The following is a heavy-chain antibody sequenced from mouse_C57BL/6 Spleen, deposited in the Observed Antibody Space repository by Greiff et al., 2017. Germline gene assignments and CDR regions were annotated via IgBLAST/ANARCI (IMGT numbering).Heavy chain of an antibody. J-gene: IGHJ2*01. V-gene: IGHV5-9*01. CDR3: AREEANWDYFDY. CDR2: ISGGGGNT. D-gene: IGHD4-1*01. Sequence: EVKLVESGGGLVKPGGSLKLSCAASGFTFSSYTMSWVRQTPEKRLEWVATISGGGGNTYYPDSVKGRFTISRNNAKNTLYLQMSSLRSEDTALYYCAREEANWDYFDYGGQGTTLTVSS. CDR1: GFTFSSYT.